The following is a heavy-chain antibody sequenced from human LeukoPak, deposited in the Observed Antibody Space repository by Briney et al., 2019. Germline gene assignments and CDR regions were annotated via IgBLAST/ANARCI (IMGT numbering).Heavy chain of an antibody. CDR2: VSGYNGNT. CDR3: ARPGCSYGDCYSSADH. D-gene: IGHD2-21*02. Sequence: ASVKVSCKASGYTFTRYAIGWARQAPGQGLEWMGWVSGYNGNTNYPQKFQGRVTMTTDTSRNTAYMELRTLTYDDTAVYYCARPGCSYGDCYSSADHWGQGTLVIVSS. V-gene: IGHV1-18*01. J-gene: IGHJ5*02. CDR1: GYTFTRYA.